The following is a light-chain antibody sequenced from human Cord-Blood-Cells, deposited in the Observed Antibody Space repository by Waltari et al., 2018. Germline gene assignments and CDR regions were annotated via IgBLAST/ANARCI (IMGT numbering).Light chain of an antibody. J-gene: IGKJ2*01. CDR3: QQYNNWPPYT. CDR1: QSVSRN. Sequence: EIVMTQSPATLPVSPGERATLPCRASQSVSRNLAWYQQKPGQAPRLLIYGASTRATGIPARFSGSGSGTECTLTISSLQSEDFAVYYCQQYNNWPPYTFGQGTKLEIK. CDR2: GAS. V-gene: IGKV3-15*01.